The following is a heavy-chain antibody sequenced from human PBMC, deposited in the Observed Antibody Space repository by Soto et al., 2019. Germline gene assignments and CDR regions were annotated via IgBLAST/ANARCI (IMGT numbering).Heavy chain of an antibody. J-gene: IGHJ5*02. Sequence: GASVKVSCKASGYTFTSYYMHWVRQAPGQGLEWMGIINPSGGSTSYAQKFQGRVTMTRDTSTSTVYMELSSLRSEDTAVYYCARDMEQQLLQTNWFDPWGQGTLVTVSS. CDR3: ARDMEQQLLQTNWFDP. V-gene: IGHV1-46*01. D-gene: IGHD6-13*01. CDR1: GYTFTSYY. CDR2: INPSGGST.